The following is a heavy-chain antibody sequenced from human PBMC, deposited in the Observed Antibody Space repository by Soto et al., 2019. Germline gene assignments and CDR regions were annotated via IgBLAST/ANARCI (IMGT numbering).Heavy chain of an antibody. CDR2: ISGSGGST. V-gene: IGHV3-23*01. J-gene: IGHJ6*02. Sequence: GGSLRLSCAASGFTFSSYAMRWVRQAPGKGLEWVSAISGSGGSTYYADSVKGRFTISRDNSKNTLYLQMNSLRAEDTAVYYCARDQLFRSSSWYARRYYYYGMDVWGQGTTVTVSS. D-gene: IGHD6-13*01. CDR3: ARDQLFRSSSWYARRYYYYGMDV. CDR1: GFTFSSYA.